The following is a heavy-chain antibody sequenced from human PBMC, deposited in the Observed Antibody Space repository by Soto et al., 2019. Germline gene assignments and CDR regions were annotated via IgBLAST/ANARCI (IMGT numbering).Heavy chain of an antibody. Sequence: EVQLLESGGGLVQPGGSLRLSCAASGFTFSSYAMSWVRQAPGKGLEWVSAISGSGGSTYYADSVKGRFTISRDNSKNTLYLQMTSLRAEDTAVYYCAYCSGGSCLGDYWGQGTLVTVSS. V-gene: IGHV3-23*01. CDR3: AYCSGGSCLGDY. CDR2: ISGSGGST. J-gene: IGHJ4*02. D-gene: IGHD2-15*01. CDR1: GFTFSSYA.